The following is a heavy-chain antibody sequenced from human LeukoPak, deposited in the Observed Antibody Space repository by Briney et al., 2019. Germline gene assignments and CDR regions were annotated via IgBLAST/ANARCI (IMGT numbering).Heavy chain of an antibody. CDR3: ARGSSSWYFPNFDY. V-gene: IGHV1-18*01. J-gene: IGHJ4*02. Sequence: ASVKVSCKAFGYTFTSYGISWVRQAPGQGLEWMGWISAYNGNTNYAQKLQGRVTMTTDTSASTAYMELRSLRSDDTAVYYCARGSSSWYFPNFDYWGQGTLVTVSS. D-gene: IGHD6-13*01. CDR2: ISAYNGNT. CDR1: GYTFTSYG.